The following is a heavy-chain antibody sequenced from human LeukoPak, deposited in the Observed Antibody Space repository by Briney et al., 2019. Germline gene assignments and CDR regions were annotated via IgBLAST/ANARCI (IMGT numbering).Heavy chain of an antibody. Sequence: SETLSLTCNASGGSINSYYWGWFRQPPGKRLESIGYIYYSGRTTYNPSLKSRITISVDTSTNQISLKLTSVTAADTAVYFCARGTTKGYYYDSSGYYTKWGQGTLVTVSS. CDR1: GGSINSYY. CDR3: ARGTTKGYYYDSSGYYTK. V-gene: IGHV4-59*12. J-gene: IGHJ4*02. CDR2: IYYSGRT. D-gene: IGHD3-22*01.